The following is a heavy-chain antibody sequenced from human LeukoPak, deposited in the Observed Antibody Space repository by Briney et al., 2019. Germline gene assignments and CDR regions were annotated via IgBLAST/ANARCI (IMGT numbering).Heavy chain of an antibody. D-gene: IGHD3-10*01. CDR2: INHSGST. CDR3: ARPRYGSGSLDS. J-gene: IGHJ4*02. V-gene: IGHV4-34*01. CDR1: GESFSGHY. Sequence: SETLSLTCAVYGESFSGHYWTWIRQLPGRGLGWIGEINHSGSTTSNPSLNNRVTISVDTSKNQFSLKLTSVTAADTAVYYCARPRYGSGSLDSWGQGTLVTVSS.